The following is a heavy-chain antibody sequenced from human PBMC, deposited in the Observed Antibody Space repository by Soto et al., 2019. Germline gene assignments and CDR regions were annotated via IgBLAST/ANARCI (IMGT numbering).Heavy chain of an antibody. D-gene: IGHD3-22*01. Sequence: SGTLSLTCTVSGGSISRYYWSWIRQRPGKGLEWIGYIYYSGSTNYNPSLKSRVTISVDTSKNQFSLKLGSVTAADTAVYYCARQASGYYHGWFAPWGQGTLVTVSS. CDR1: GGSISRYY. V-gene: IGHV4-59*08. CDR2: IYYSGST. J-gene: IGHJ5*02. CDR3: ARQASGYYHGWFAP.